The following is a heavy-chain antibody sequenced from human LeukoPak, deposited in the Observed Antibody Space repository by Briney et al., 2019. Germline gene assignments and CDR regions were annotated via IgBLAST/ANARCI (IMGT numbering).Heavy chain of an antibody. V-gene: IGHV4-59*01. J-gene: IGHJ5*02. Sequence: SETLSLNCTVSGGSISSYYWSWIRQPPGKGLEWIGYIYYSGSTNYNPSLKSRVTISVDTSKNQFSLKLSSVTAADTAVYYCARGGARRWELLYWFDPWGQGTLVTVSS. CDR2: IYYSGST. CDR1: GGSISSYY. D-gene: IGHD1-26*01. CDR3: ARGGARRWELLYWFDP.